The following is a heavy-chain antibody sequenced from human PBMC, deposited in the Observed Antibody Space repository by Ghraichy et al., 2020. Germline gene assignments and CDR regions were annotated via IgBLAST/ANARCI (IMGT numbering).Heavy chain of an antibody. CDR1: GYTFTSYD. Sequence: ASVKVSCKASGYTFTSYDINWVRQATGQGLEWMGWMNPNSGNTGYAQKFQGRVTMTRNTSISTAYMELSSLRSEDTAVYYCARGLHYDFWSGYRNWFDPWGQGTLVTVSS. V-gene: IGHV1-8*01. CDR2: MNPNSGNT. D-gene: IGHD3-3*01. CDR3: ARGLHYDFWSGYRNWFDP. J-gene: IGHJ5*02.